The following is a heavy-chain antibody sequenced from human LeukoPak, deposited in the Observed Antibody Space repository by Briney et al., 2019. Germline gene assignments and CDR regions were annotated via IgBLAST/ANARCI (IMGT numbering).Heavy chain of an antibody. D-gene: IGHD4-11*01. V-gene: IGHV1-69*05. CDR1: GGTFSSYA. Sequence: GASVKVSCKASGGTFSSYAISWVRQAPGQGLEWMGGIIPIFGTAHYAQKFQGRVTITTDESTSTAYMELSSLRSEDTAVYYCARYGSTVTAVPYSYYMDVWGKGTTVTVSS. CDR3: ARYGSTVTAVPYSYYMDV. J-gene: IGHJ6*03. CDR2: IIPIFGTA.